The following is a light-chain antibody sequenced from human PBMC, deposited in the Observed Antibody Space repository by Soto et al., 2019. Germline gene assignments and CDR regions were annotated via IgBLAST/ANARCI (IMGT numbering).Light chain of an antibody. V-gene: IGKV3-20*01. Sequence: EIVLTQSPGTLSLSPGERATLSCRASQSISGTFLAWYQHKPGQAPRVLIYGASRRATGIPDRFSGSGSGTDFTLTISRLEPEDFALYYCQQYYSSWTFGQGTNVEMK. CDR2: GAS. CDR1: QSISGTF. CDR3: QQYYSSWT. J-gene: IGKJ1*01.